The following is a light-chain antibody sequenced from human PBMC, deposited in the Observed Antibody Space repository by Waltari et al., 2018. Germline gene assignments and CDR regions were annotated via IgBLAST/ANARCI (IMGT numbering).Light chain of an antibody. CDR1: QSLLHSDGRTY. J-gene: IGKJ1*01. V-gene: IGKV2D-29*01. CDR3: MQSIQLPRT. Sequence: DILLTQSPLYLSVTPGQQARISCKSSQSLLHSDGRTYLYWYLQKPVQPPQLLIHEVSNRFSGAPDRFSGSGSGTDFTLKISRVETEDVGLYYCMQSIQLPRTFGQGTKVEIK. CDR2: EVS.